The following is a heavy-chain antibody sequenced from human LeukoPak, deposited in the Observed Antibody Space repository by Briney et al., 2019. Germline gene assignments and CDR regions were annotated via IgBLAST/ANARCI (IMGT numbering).Heavy chain of an antibody. D-gene: IGHD5-18*01. CDR1: GGSISSSGYY. Sequence: PSETLSLTCTVSGGSISSSGYYWGWIRQPPGKDLEWIGSIYYSGSTYYNPSLKSRVIISVDTSKNQFSLKLSSVTAADAAVYYCARPTGYSYGYTDYWGQGTLVTVSS. V-gene: IGHV4-39*01. J-gene: IGHJ4*02. CDR3: ARPTGYSYGYTDY. CDR2: IYYSGST.